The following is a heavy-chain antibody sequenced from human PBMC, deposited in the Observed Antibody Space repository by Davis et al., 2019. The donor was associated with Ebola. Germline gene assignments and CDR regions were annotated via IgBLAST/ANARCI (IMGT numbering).Heavy chain of an antibody. J-gene: IGHJ5*02. D-gene: IGHD4/OR15-4a*01. CDR2: IYYSGST. V-gene: IGHV4-59*08. Sequence: MPSETLSLTCTVSGGSISSNYWSWIRQPPGKGLEWIGYIYYSGSTNYNPSLKSRVTISVDTSKNQFSLKLSSVTAADTAVYYCARHSSKGVLPSFWFDPWGQGTLVTVSS. CDR3: ARHSSKGVLPSFWFDP. CDR1: GGSISSNY.